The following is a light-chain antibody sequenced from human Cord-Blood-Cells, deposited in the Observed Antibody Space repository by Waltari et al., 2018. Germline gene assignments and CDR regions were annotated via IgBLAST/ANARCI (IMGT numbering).Light chain of an antibody. CDR2: GKN. J-gene: IGLJ2*01. V-gene: IGLV3-19*01. Sequence: SSELTQDPAVSVALGQTVRITCQGDSLRSYYASWYQQKPGQAPVLVIYGKNTRPSGIPARFPGSSSGNTASLTITGAQAEDEADYYCNSRDSSGNHLVVFGGGTKLTVL. CDR1: SLRSYY. CDR3: NSRDSSGNHLVV.